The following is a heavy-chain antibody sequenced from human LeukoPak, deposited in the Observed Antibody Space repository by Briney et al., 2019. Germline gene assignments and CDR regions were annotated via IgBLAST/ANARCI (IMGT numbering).Heavy chain of an antibody. Sequence: SETLSLTCTVSGGSISSYYWSWIRQPPGKGLEWIGYIYYSGSTNYNPSLKSRVTISVDTSKNQFSLKLSSVTAADTAVYYCARTVGYSYGSAFDPWGQGTPVTVSS. CDR3: ARTVGYSYGSAFDP. J-gene: IGHJ5*02. D-gene: IGHD5-18*01. V-gene: IGHV4-59*01. CDR1: GGSISSYY. CDR2: IYYSGST.